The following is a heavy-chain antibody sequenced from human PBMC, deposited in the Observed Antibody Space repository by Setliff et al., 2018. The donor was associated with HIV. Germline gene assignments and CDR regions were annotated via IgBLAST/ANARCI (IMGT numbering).Heavy chain of an antibody. CDR3: ARRGKTENSYVLNWFDP. D-gene: IGHD5-18*01. CDR1: GGSISSSGPGYY. CDR2: IFYTGRT. Sequence: SETLSLTCTVSGGSISSSGPGYYWGWVRQPPGGGLEWIGSIFYTGRTTYNPSLRSRVTISLDTSKTQFSLSLTSVTAADTAMYYCARRGKTENSYVLNWFDPWGQGILVTVSS. V-gene: IGHV4-39*07. J-gene: IGHJ5*02.